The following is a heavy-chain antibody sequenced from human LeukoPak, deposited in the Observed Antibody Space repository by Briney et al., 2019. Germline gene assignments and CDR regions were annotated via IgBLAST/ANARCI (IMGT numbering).Heavy chain of an antibody. CDR1: GGTFSSYA. D-gene: IGHD3-10*01. Sequence: ASVKVSCKASGGTFSSYAISWVRQAPGQGLEWVGWIHPNNGVTLYAQKFQGRITMTRDTSINTVYMELSSLTSDDTAIYYCACPQRGPGGYYTDFWGQGTLVTVSS. J-gene: IGHJ4*02. V-gene: IGHV1-2*02. CDR3: ACPQRGPGGYYTDF. CDR2: IHPNNGVT.